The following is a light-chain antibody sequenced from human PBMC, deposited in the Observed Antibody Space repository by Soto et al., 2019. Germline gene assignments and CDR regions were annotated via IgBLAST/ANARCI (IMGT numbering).Light chain of an antibody. V-gene: IGLV6-57*04. CDR2: EDN. CDR3: QSYDSSNRGV. Sequence: NFMLTQPHSVSESPGKTVTLSCTRSSGSIASNYGQWYQQRPGSAPTTVIYEDNQRPSGVPVRFSGSIDSSSNSASLTITGLKTEDEADYYCQSYDSSNRGVFGGGTKLTVL. CDR1: SGSIASNY. J-gene: IGLJ2*01.